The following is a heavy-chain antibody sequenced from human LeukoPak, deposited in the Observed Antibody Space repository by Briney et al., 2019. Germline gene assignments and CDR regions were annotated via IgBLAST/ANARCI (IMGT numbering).Heavy chain of an antibody. CDR1: GGSISSYY. D-gene: IGHD3-22*01. J-gene: IGHJ5*01. V-gene: IGHV4-59*01. Sequence: SETLSLTCTVSGGSISSYYWSWIRQPPGKGLEWIACISYSGSTKYNPSLKSRVTISVDTSKSQLSLKLSSVTAADTAVYYCAREPGFDSSGYLNWFDSWGQGTLVTVSS. CDR3: AREPGFDSSGYLNWFDS. CDR2: ISYSGST.